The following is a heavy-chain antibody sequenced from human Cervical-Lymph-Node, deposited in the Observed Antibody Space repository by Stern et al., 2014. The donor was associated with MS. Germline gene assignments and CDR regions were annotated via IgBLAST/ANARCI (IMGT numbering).Heavy chain of an antibody. CDR2: ISSGSSYI. V-gene: IGHV3-21*02. CDR3: ARERRDYYYVMDV. J-gene: IGHJ6*02. Sequence: EVQLVESGGGLVKPGGSLRLSCAASGFTFSSYTMNWVRQAPGKGLEWVSSISSGSSYIYYADSLKGRFTISRDNAKNSLYLQMNSLRAEDTAVYYCARERRDYYYVMDVWGQGTTVTVSS. CDR1: GFTFSSYT.